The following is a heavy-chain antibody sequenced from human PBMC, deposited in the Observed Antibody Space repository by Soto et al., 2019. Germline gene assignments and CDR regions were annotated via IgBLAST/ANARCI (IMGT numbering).Heavy chain of an antibody. V-gene: IGHV4-30-2*01. CDR3: AAAPARYYSGMDV. CDR1: GGSISSGGYS. CDR2: IYHSGST. J-gene: IGHJ6*02. Sequence: PSETLSLTCAVSGGSISSGGYSWRWIRQPPGKGLEWIGYIYHSGSTYYNPSLKSRVTISVDRSKNQFSLKLSSVTAADTAVYYSAAAPARYYSGMDVWGQGTTVTVS.